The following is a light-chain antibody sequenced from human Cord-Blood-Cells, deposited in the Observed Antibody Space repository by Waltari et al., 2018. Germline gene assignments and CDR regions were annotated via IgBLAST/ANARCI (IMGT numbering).Light chain of an antibody. Sequence: QSALTQPPSASGSPGQSVTISCTGTSSDVGGYNYVSWYQQHPGKAPKLMIYEVSKRPARVPDRFAGSKSGNTAFLTVSGLQAEDEADYYCSSYAGSNNLVFGGGPKLTVL. J-gene: IGLJ2*01. CDR3: SSYAGSNNLV. CDR1: SSDVGGYNY. CDR2: EVS. V-gene: IGLV2-8*01.